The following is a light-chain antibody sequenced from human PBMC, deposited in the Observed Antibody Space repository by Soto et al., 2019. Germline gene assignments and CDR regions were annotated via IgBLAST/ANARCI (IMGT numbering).Light chain of an antibody. CDR1: QSTSSY. CDR2: QAS. CDR3: QQYQKIPWT. V-gene: IGKV1-5*03. Sequence: DIQMTQSPSTLSASVGDRVTITCRASQSTSSYLAWYQQKPGKAPKLLIYQASRLESGVPSTFSASGSETEFTLTVTSLQPDDFATYYCQQYQKIPWTFGQGTKVDIK. J-gene: IGKJ1*01.